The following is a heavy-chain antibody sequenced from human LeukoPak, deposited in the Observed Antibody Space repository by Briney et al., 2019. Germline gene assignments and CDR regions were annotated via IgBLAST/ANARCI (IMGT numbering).Heavy chain of an antibody. J-gene: IGHJ5*02. CDR1: GYTFTSYG. CDR2: ISAYNGNT. CDR3: ARTYYYGSGSYLWFDP. Sequence: ASVKVSCKASGYTFTSYGISCVRQAPGQGFEWMVWISAYNGNTNYAQKLQGRVTMTTDTSTSTAYMELRSLRSDDTAVYYCARTYYYGSGSYLWFDPWGQGTLVTVSS. V-gene: IGHV1-18*01. D-gene: IGHD3-10*01.